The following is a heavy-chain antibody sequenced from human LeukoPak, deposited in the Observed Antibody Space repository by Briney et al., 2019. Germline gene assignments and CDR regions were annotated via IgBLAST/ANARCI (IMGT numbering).Heavy chain of an antibody. V-gene: IGHV3-21*04. Sequence: GGSLRLSCAAPGFTFSSYSMNWVRQAPGKGLEWVSSITSSSSYIYYADSVKDRFTISRDNAKNSLYLEMNSLRAEDTAVYYCAGDSSGYWSFMDYWGQGTLVTVSS. J-gene: IGHJ4*02. CDR2: ITSSSSYI. CDR3: AGDSSGYWSFMDY. D-gene: IGHD3-22*01. CDR1: GFTFSSYS.